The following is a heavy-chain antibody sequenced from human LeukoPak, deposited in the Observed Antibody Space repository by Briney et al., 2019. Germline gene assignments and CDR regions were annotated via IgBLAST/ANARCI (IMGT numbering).Heavy chain of an antibody. CDR3: ASSYVDTAMVTGKLDY. CDR1: GFTFSNYW. CDR2: LNADGNSI. D-gene: IGHD5-18*01. J-gene: IGHJ4*02. Sequence: GGSLRLSCAASGFTFSNYWMHWVRQAPGKGLVWVSRLNADGNSITYADSVKGRFTISRDNSKNTLYLQMNSVRAEDTAVYYFASSYVDTAMVTGKLDYWGQGTLVTVSS. V-gene: IGHV3-74*01.